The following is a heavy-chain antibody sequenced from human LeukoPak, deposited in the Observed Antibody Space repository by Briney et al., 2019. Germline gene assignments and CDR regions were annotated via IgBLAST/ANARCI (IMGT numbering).Heavy chain of an antibody. CDR2: IYYSGNT. Sequence: SETLSLTCTVSGGSISSYYWSWIRQPPGEGLEWIGYIYYSGNTDSNPSLKSRVTISVDTSKKQFSLKLSSVTAADTAVYYCARTYCSGGSCHFDYWGQGTLVTVSS. D-gene: IGHD2-15*01. CDR1: GGSISSYY. CDR3: ARTYCSGGSCHFDY. J-gene: IGHJ4*02. V-gene: IGHV4-59*08.